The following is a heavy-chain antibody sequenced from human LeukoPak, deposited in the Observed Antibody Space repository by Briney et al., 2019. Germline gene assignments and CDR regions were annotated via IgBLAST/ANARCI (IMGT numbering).Heavy chain of an antibody. J-gene: IGHJ4*02. V-gene: IGHV4-39*07. CDR1: GGSISSSSYY. CDR3: ARVTSPMITFGGVIVYERYFDY. D-gene: IGHD3-16*02. Sequence: SETLSLTCTVSGGSISSSSYYWGWIRQPPGKGLGGFGSIYYSGSTYYNPSLKSRVTISVDTSKNQFSLKLSSVTAADTAVYYCARVTSPMITFGGVIVYERYFDYWGQGTLVTVSS. CDR2: IYYSGST.